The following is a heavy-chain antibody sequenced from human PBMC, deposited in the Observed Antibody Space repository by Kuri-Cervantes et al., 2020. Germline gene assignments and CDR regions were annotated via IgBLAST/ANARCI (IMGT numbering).Heavy chain of an antibody. Sequence: GESLKISCAASGFTFSSYAMHWVRQAPGKGLEWVAVISYDGSNKYYADSVKGRFTISRDNSKNTLYLQMNSLRAEDTAVYYCAKDRGSEGITYYYGMDVWGQGTTVTVSS. J-gene: IGHJ6*02. CDR3: AKDRGSEGITYYYGMDV. CDR1: GFTFSSYA. CDR2: ISYDGSNK. D-gene: IGHD2-15*01. V-gene: IGHV3-30-3*01.